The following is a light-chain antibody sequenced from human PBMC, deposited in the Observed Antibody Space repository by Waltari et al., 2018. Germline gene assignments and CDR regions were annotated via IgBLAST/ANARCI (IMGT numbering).Light chain of an antibody. Sequence: TVVTQESPLSVSPGGTIPLTCGLTYDSVSTSNLPSWYQQTPGQSPRTLIFNTNTRSSGVPDRFSGSILGTKAALTITGAQADDESDYYCVLYMGNGISVFGGGTKLTVL. J-gene: IGLJ3*02. CDR2: NTN. CDR3: VLYMGNGISV. V-gene: IGLV8-61*01. CDR1: YDSVSTSNL.